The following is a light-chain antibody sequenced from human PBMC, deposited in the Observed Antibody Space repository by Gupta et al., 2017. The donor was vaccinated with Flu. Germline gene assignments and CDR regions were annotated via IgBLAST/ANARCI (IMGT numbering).Light chain of an antibody. J-gene: IGLJ2*01. CDR2: ESN. Sequence: QSVLTQPPSVTAAPGQRVTISCSGSSSNIGSNYVSWYQQLPGSAPNVLIVESNMRPSGIPDRFSGSKSGSSATLGITGLQTGDEAEYYCGVWDSSLSAMIFGGGTNLTVL. CDR1: SSNIGSNY. CDR3: GVWDSSLSAMI. V-gene: IGLV1-51*02.